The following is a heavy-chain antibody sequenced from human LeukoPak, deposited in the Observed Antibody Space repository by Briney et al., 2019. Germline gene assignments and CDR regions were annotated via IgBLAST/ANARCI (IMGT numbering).Heavy chain of an antibody. J-gene: IGHJ4*02. Sequence: GASVKVSCKVSGYTLTELSVHWVRQAPGQGLEWMGWISAYNGNTNYAQKLQGRVTMTTDTSTSTAYMELRSLRSDDTAVYYCARDYPLYLAAAGSFDYWGQGTLVTVSS. D-gene: IGHD6-13*01. CDR3: ARDYPLYLAAAGSFDY. V-gene: IGHV1-18*01. CDR2: ISAYNGNT. CDR1: GYTLTELS.